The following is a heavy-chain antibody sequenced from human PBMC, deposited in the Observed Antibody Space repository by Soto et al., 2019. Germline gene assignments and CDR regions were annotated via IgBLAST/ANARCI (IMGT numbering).Heavy chain of an antibody. CDR1: GGTFSSYT. Sequence: QVQLVQSGAEVKKSGSSVKVSCRASGGTFSSYTISWVRQAPGQGLEWMGRIIPILGIANYAQKFQGRVTITADKSTSTAYTELSSMRSEDTAVYYCARGDDDYGDNRVDYWVQGTLVTVSS. CDR3: ARGDDDYGDNRVDY. V-gene: IGHV1-69*02. J-gene: IGHJ4*02. D-gene: IGHD4-17*01. CDR2: IIPILGIA.